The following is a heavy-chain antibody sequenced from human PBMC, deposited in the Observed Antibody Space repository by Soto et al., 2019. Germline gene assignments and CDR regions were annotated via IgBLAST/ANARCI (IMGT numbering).Heavy chain of an antibody. J-gene: IGHJ6*03. Sequence: QVRLVQSGAEVKKPGASVKVSCRASGYTFTSYGISWVRQAAGQGLEWMGWISAYNGNTNYAQKLQGRVTMTTDTATSTAYMELRSLRSDDTAVYYCARGSSSWDGYYYYYMDVWGQGTPVTVSS. CDR2: ISAYNGNT. CDR1: GYTFTSYG. CDR3: ARGSSSWDGYYYYYMDV. D-gene: IGHD6-13*01. V-gene: IGHV1-18*01.